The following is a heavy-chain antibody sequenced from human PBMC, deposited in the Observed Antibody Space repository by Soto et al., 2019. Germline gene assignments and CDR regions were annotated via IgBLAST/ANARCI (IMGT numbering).Heavy chain of an antibody. V-gene: IGHV3-30*04. CDR2: ISYDGSNK. CDR3: ARDTGLAGFDY. Sequence: GGSLRLSCTASGFTFSSYAMHWVRQAPGKGLEWVAVISYDGSNKYYADSVKGRFTISRDNSKNTLYLQMNSLRAEDTTVYYCARDTGLAGFDYWGQGTLVTVSS. J-gene: IGHJ4*02. CDR1: GFTFSSYA. D-gene: IGHD6-19*01.